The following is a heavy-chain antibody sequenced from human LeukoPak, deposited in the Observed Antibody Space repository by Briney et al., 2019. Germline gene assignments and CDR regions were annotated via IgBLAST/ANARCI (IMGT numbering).Heavy chain of an antibody. CDR2: IYYSGST. Sequence: NPSETLSLTCTVSGGSISSYYWSWIRQPPGKGLEWIGYIYYSGSTNYNPSLKSRVTISVDTSKNQFSLKLSSVTAADTAVYYCATFSSGWYSDYWGQGTLVTVSS. CDR3: ATFSSGWYSDY. CDR1: GGSISSYY. V-gene: IGHV4-59*08. J-gene: IGHJ4*02. D-gene: IGHD6-19*01.